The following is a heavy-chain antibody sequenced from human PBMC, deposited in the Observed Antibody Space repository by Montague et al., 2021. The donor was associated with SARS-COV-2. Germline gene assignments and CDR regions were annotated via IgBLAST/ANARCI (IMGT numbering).Heavy chain of an antibody. D-gene: IGHD2-2*01. J-gene: IGHJ5*02. CDR2: ISGDGGSA. CDR1: GFTFDDFV. V-gene: IGHV3-43*02. Sequence: CLRLSCAASGFTFDDFVMHWVRQAPGKGLEWVSLISGDGGSAYYADSVKGRFTVSRDNSKSSLYLQMTSLTTDDTALYYCAKDNYCTNTNCYSFFDHWGQGTLVTVSS. CDR3: AKDNYCTNTNCYSFFDH.